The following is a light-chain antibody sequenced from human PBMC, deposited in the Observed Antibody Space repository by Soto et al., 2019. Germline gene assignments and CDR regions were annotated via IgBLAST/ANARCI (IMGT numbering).Light chain of an antibody. J-gene: IGKJ5*01. CDR3: QQRHMWPIT. Sequence: EKVMTQSPATLSVSPGERATLSCRASQSVSSDLAWYQQKPGQAPGLLIYDASNRATGIPARFSGSGSGTDFTLTISSLEPEDFAVYYCQQRHMWPITFGQGTRLEIK. CDR2: DAS. CDR1: QSVSSD. V-gene: IGKV3-11*01.